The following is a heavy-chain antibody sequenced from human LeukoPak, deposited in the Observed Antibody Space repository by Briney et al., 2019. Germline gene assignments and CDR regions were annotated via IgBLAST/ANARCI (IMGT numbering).Heavy chain of an antibody. D-gene: IGHD3-10*01. CDR1: GFTFSDYY. V-gene: IGHV3-11*04. J-gene: IGHJ5*02. Sequence: GGSLRLSCAASGFTFSDYYMSRIRQAPGKGLEWVSTIKGTGLTTYYADSVKGRFTISRDNAKNSLFLQMSSLRADDTAIYYCARRLGLGFGEYSNNWFDPWGQGTLVTVSS. CDR2: IKGTGLTT. CDR3: ARRLGLGFGEYSNNWFDP.